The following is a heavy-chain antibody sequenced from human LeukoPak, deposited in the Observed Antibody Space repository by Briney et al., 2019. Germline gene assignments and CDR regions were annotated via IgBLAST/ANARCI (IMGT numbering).Heavy chain of an antibody. CDR1: GVSITTYY. D-gene: IGHD3-10*01. CDR2: IYTSGST. Sequence: PSQTLSLTCTVSGVSITTYYWSWIRQPAGQGREWIGRIYTSGSTNYNPSLKTRVTMSVDTSKNQFSLKLSSVTAADTAVYYCARGQYYGSGIRGETENWFDPWGEGTLVTVSS. CDR3: ARGQYYGSGIRGETENWFDP. V-gene: IGHV4-4*07. J-gene: IGHJ5*02.